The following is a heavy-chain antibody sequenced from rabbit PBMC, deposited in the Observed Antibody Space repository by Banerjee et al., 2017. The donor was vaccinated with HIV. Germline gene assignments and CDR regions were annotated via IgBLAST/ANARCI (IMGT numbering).Heavy chain of an antibody. CDR3: ARDNPGDGEAYDL. CDR2: IWTGSGST. J-gene: IGHJ4*01. D-gene: IGHD6-1*01. V-gene: IGHV1S45*01. Sequence: QEQLVESGGDLVKPGASLKLSCTASGFSFSSNYWMCWVRQAPGKGLEWIGCIWTGSGSTYYASWAKGRFTISKTSSTTVTLQMTSLTAADTATYFCARDNPGDGEAYDLWGPGTLVTVS. CDR1: GFSFSSNYW.